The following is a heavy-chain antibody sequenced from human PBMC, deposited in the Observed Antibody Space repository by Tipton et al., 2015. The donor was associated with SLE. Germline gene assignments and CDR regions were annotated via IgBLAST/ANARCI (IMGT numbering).Heavy chain of an antibody. D-gene: IGHD1-26*01. CDR1: DDSFSTYY. V-gene: IGHV4-59*01. CDR2: IYYSGST. J-gene: IGHJ6*03. Sequence: TLSLTCTVSDDSFSTYYWSWIRQPPGGGLGWFGYIYYSGSTNYNPPLKSRVTIAVDTSKNQFSLNLSSVPAADTAIYYCARVGYSGTSPSYYYYMDVWGKGPTVTVSS. CDR3: ARVGYSGTSPSYYYYMDV.